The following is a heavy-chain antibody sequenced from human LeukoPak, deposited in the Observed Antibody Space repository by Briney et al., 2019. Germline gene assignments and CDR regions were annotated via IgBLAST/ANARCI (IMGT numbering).Heavy chain of an antibody. D-gene: IGHD6-19*01. CDR1: GGSISSSSYY. Sequence: PSETLSLTCTVSGGSISSSSYYWGCIRQPPGKGLEWIVSIYYSGNTFYNPSLKSPVTISLDTSKNQFSLNLSSVTAAAMALYYCARQKESSGWPPDAFDIWGQGTKVTVCS. J-gene: IGHJ3*02. CDR3: ARQKESSGWPPDAFDI. CDR2: IYYSGNT. V-gene: IGHV4-39*01.